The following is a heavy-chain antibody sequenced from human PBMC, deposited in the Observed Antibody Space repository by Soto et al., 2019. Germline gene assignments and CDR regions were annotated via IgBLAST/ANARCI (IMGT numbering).Heavy chain of an antibody. CDR2: IIPILGIA. D-gene: IGHD1-26*01. CDR3: ARIVGATTGASYYYGMDV. V-gene: IGHV1-69*02. CDR1: GGTFSSYT. J-gene: IGHJ6*02. Sequence: SVKVSCKASGGTFSSYTISWVRQAPGQGLEWMGRIIPILGIANYAQKFQGRVTITADKSTSTAYMELSSLRSEDTAVYYCARIVGATTGASYYYGMDVWGQGTTVTVSS.